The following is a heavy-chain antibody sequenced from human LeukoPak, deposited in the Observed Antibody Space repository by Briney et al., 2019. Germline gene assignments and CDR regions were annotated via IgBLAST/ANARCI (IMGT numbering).Heavy chain of an antibody. CDR3: ARFWYCGGDCYSQPTWFDP. D-gene: IGHD2-21*02. J-gene: IGHJ5*02. Sequence: SETLSLTCTVSGGSISTGGYYWGWIRQPPGKGLEWIGSIYYSGSTYYNPSLKSRVTISVDTSKNQFSLKLSSVTAADTAVYYCARFWYCGGDCYSQPTWFDPWGQGTLVTVSS. V-gene: IGHV4-39*07. CDR1: GGSISTGGYY. CDR2: IYYSGST.